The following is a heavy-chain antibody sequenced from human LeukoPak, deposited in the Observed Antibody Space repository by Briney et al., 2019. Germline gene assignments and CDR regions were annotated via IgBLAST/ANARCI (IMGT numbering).Heavy chain of an antibody. CDR2: IDTDSTYI. CDR3: AREMAPGPYYGMDV. J-gene: IGHJ6*02. V-gene: IGHV3-21*01. CDR1: GFTFSNYD. D-gene: IGHD5-24*01. Sequence: GGSLRLSCAASGFTFSNYDMNWVRQSPGKGLEWVSSIDTDSTYIHYADSVKGRFTISRDNAKNTLYLQMNSLRAEDTAVYYCAREMAPGPYYGMDVWGQGTTVTVSS.